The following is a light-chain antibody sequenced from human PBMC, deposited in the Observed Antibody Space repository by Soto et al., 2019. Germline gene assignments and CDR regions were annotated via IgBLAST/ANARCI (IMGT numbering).Light chain of an antibody. V-gene: IGLV1-51*02. CDR1: SSNIGNKY. Sequence: QSVLTQPPSVSAAPGQKVTISCSGSSSNIGNKYVSWYQQLPGTAPKLLLYENNKRPSGIPDRFSGSKSGTSATLGITGLQTGDEADYYCGTWDNSLGAWVFGGGTKLTVL. CDR2: ENN. CDR3: GTWDNSLGAWV. J-gene: IGLJ3*02.